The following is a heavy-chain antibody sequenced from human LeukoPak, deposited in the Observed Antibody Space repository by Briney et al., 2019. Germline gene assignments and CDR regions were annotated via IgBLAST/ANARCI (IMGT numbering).Heavy chain of an antibody. D-gene: IGHD2-2*02. Sequence: GGSLRLSCAASGFTFSNYAMHWVRQAPGKGLEWVAVIGYDGSTQLYADSVKGRFTISRDDSKNTLYLQMNSLRPEDTAVYYCARDPIRGGPDYFDYLGQGTLVTVSS. J-gene: IGHJ4*02. CDR2: IGYDGSTQ. CDR3: ARDPIRGGPDYFDY. CDR1: GFTFSNYA. V-gene: IGHV3-30-3*01.